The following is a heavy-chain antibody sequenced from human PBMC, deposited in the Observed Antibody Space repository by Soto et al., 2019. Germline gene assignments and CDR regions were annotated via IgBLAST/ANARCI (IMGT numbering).Heavy chain of an antibody. CDR1: GYTFTSYY. V-gene: IGHV1-46*01. J-gene: IGHJ6*02. D-gene: IGHD3-3*01. CDR2: NNPSGGST. CDR3: ARDSTIFGVVRAPNAPSYGMDV. Sequence: ASVKVSCKASGYTFTSYYMHWVRQAPGQGLEWMGINNPSGGSTSYAQKFQGRVTMTRDTSTSTVYMELSSLRSEDTAVYYCARDSTIFGVVRAPNAPSYGMDVWGQGTTVTVSS.